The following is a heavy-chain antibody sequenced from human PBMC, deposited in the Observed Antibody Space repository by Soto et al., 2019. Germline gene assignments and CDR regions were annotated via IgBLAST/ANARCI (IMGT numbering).Heavy chain of an antibody. D-gene: IGHD5-12*01. V-gene: IGHV3-30*18. CDR3: AKAPTVRGYRGYDSGYYFDF. J-gene: IGHJ4*02. CDR1: GFTFSDYG. CDR2: ISYDGSIQ. Sequence: QVQLVESGGGVVQPGRSLRLACSASGFTFSDYGVHWVRQAPGTALEWVAVISYDGSIQYYADSVKGRFTISRDNSENTLYLQMNSLRVEDTAVYFCAKAPTVRGYRGYDSGYYFDFWGQGSMVSVSS.